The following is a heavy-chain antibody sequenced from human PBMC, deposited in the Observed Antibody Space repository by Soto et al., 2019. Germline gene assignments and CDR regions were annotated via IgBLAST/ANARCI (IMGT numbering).Heavy chain of an antibody. D-gene: IGHD4-4*01. Sequence: EVQLVESGGGLVKPGRSLRLSCTASGFTFGDYAIRWFRQSPGKGLEWVGFIRSKAYGGTTEYAASVKGRFTISRDDSKSIAYLQMNSLKTEDTAVYYCTRDIWDYSPSSPFDYWGQGTMVTVSS. CDR3: TRDIWDYSPSSPFDY. V-gene: IGHV3-49*05. CDR1: GFTFGDYA. CDR2: IRSKAYGGTT. J-gene: IGHJ4*02.